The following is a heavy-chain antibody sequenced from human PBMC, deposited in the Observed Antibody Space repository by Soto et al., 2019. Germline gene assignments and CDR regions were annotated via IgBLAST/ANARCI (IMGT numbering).Heavy chain of an antibody. CDR3: AAEDYGDSGSGSFDP. V-gene: IGHV1-3*01. CDR1: GYTFTSYA. J-gene: IGHJ5*02. D-gene: IGHD4-17*01. Sequence: ASVKVSCKASGYTFTSYAMHWVRQAPGQRLEWMGWINAGNGNTKYSQKFQGRVTITRDTSASTAYMELSSLRSEDTAVYYCAAEDYGDSGSGSFDPWGQGTLVTVSS. CDR2: INAGNGNT.